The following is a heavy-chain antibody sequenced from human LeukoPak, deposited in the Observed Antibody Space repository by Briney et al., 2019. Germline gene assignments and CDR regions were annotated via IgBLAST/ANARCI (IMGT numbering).Heavy chain of an antibody. D-gene: IGHD3-10*01. CDR1: GYTFTDYY. V-gene: IGHV1-2*02. Sequence: ASVKVSCKASGYTFTDYYMHWVRQAPGQGLEWMGWINPNSGGTNYAQKFQGRVTTTRDTSISTAYMELSRLRSDDTAVYYCAREMVRGVIAYWGQGTLVTVSS. CDR2: INPNSGGT. CDR3: AREMVRGVIAY. J-gene: IGHJ4*02.